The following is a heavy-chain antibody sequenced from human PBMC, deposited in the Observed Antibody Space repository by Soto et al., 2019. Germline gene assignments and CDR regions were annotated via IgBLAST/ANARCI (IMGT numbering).Heavy chain of an antibody. CDR3: ARDEGWDCGGGRCDPGWHY. CDR1: GGSVSSDSYY. V-gene: IGHV4-61*01. D-gene: IGHD2-15*01. Sequence: QVQLQESGPGLVKPSETLSLTCTVSGGSVSSDSYYWSWIRQPPGKGLEWIGYMYYGGNINYNPSLKSRVTISVDTSKNQFSLKRTSVTAADTAVYYCARDEGWDCGGGRCDPGWHYWGQGTLVTVSS. J-gene: IGHJ4*02. CDR2: MYYGGNI.